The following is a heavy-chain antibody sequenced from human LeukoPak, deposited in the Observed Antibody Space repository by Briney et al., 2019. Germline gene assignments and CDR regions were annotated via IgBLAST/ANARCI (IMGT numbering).Heavy chain of an antibody. V-gene: IGHV3-21*01. CDR3: ARERESYYYDSSGYSSFDY. CDR1: GFTFSSYS. Sequence: PGGSLTLSCAASGFTFSSYSMNWVRQAPGKGLEWVLSISISSSYIYYAASVKGRFTTSRDNAKNSLYLQMNSLRAEDTAVYYCARERESYYYDSSGYSSFDYWGQGTLVTVSS. J-gene: IGHJ4*02. D-gene: IGHD3-22*01. CDR2: ISISSSYI.